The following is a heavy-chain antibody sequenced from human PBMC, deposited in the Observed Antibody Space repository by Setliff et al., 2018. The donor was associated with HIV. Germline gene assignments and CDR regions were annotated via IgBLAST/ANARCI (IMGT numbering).Heavy chain of an antibody. V-gene: IGHV3-66*02. CDR2: IYSDGST. CDR1: GFTASTYY. CDR3: ARLRLYNSALDY. J-gene: IGHJ4*02. Sequence: GESLKISCAASGFTASTYYMSWVRQAPGKGLEWVSTIYSDGSTYHADSVNGRFTLSRDISENALYLQIDSLRPEDTAVYYCARLRLYNSALDYWGQGTLVTVSS. D-gene: IGHD3-10*01.